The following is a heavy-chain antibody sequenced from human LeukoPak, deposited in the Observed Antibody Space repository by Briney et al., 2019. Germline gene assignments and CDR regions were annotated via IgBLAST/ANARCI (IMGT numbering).Heavy chain of an antibody. D-gene: IGHD3-10*01. CDR2: IRYDGSNK. CDR1: GFTFSSYG. CDR3: AKHYYGSGSYRWGVGCFDY. J-gene: IGHJ4*02. Sequence: PGGSLRLSCAASGFTFSSYGMHWVRQAPGKGLEGVAFIRYDGSNKYYADSVKGRFTISRDNSKNTLYLQMNRLRAEDTAVYYCAKHYYGSGSYRWGVGCFDYWGQGTLVTVSS. V-gene: IGHV3-30*02.